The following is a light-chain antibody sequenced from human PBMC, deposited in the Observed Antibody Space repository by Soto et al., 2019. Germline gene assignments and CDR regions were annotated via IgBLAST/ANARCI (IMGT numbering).Light chain of an antibody. Sequence: QSALTQPPSASGSLGQSVTISCTGTSSDVGGYNYVSWHQQHPGKAPKVMIYEVTERPPGVPDRFSGSKSGNTASLTVSGLQAEDEADDYCSSFAGGGNPVLLGGGTKLTVL. CDR3: SSFAGGGNPVL. J-gene: IGLJ2*01. CDR1: SSDVGGYNY. CDR2: EVT. V-gene: IGLV2-8*01.